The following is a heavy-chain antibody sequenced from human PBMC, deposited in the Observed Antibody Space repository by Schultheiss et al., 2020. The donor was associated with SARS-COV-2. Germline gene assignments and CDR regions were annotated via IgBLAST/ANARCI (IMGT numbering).Heavy chain of an antibody. Sequence: GGSLRLSCAASGFTFSSYAMSWVRQAPGRGLEWASSISGSGGSTYYADSVKGRFTISRDNSKNTLYLQMNSLRAEDTAVYYCARSKGMFWSGYYNDAFDIWGQGTMGTVSS. CDR3: ARSKGMFWSGYYNDAFDI. J-gene: IGHJ3*02. CDR1: GFTFSSYA. CDR2: ISGSGGST. D-gene: IGHD3-3*01. V-gene: IGHV3-23*01.